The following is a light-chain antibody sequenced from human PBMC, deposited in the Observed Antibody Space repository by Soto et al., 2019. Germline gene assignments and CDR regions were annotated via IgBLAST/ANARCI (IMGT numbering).Light chain of an antibody. CDR1: RSNFGAGYD. V-gene: IGLV1-40*01. Sequence: QSVLTQPPSVSGAPGQRVTISCTGSRSNFGAGYDVNWYQQLPGTAPKLLIFGNTNRPSGVTDRFSGSKSGTSASLAITGLQAEDEATYYCQSYDSKLRGSGVFGGGTKLTVL. CDR3: QSYDSKLRGSGV. J-gene: IGLJ3*02. CDR2: GNT.